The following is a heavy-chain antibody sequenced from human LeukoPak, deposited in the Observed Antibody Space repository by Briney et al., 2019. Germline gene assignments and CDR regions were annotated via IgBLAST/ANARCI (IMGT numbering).Heavy chain of an antibody. J-gene: IGHJ4*02. V-gene: IGHV1-3*01. D-gene: IGHD4-23*01. CDR1: GYTFTSYA. CDR3: ARRYGGNSGFDY. CDR2: INAGNGNT. Sequence: ASVKVSCKASGYTFTSYAMHWVRQAPGQRLEWMGWINAGNGNTKYSQKLQGRVTITRDTSASTAYMELSSLRSEDTAVYYCARRYGGNSGFDYWGQGTLVTVSS.